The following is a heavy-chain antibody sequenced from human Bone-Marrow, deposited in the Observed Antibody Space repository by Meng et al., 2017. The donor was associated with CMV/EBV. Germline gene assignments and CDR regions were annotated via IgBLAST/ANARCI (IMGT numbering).Heavy chain of an antibody. J-gene: IGHJ4*02. V-gene: IGHV3-30-3*01. CDR1: GFTFSSYA. CDR2: IYSDGSNK. CDR3: ARAREDGDPLDY. D-gene: IGHD5-24*01. Sequence: QVPLGESGAGLVQPGTSLRLSCEASGFTFSSYAMHWVRQAPGKGLEWVAVIYSDGSNKNYAHSVQGRFTISRDNSTNTVYMQMNSLRAEDTAVYYCARAREDGDPLDYWGQGTLVTVSS.